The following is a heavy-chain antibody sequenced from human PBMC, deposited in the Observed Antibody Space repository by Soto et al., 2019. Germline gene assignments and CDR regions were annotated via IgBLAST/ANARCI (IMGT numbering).Heavy chain of an antibody. CDR1: GRSIISDDW. Sequence: LSLTCAVSGRSIISDDWWSWIRQHPGKGLEWMGYIYHSGSTYYNPSLKSRASMSVDTSKNQFSLRLTSVTAADTAVYYCARLKGGAAGHFDLWGHGTLVTVSS. D-gene: IGHD6-13*01. CDR2: IYHSGST. V-gene: IGHV4-31*11. J-gene: IGHJ4*01. CDR3: ARLKGGAAGHFDL.